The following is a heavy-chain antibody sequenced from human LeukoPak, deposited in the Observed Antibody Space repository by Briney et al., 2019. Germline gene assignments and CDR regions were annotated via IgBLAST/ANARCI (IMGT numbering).Heavy chain of an antibody. CDR3: ARGPVVITTFDY. CDR1: GGSISRTSYY. J-gene: IGHJ4*02. CDR2: IDYGRRGST. D-gene: IGHD3-22*01. V-gene: IGHV4-39*07. Sequence: SETLSLTCTVSGGSISRTSYYWGWVRQPPGRGREGIGSIDYGRRGSTYSNPSLNSRLTISVDTSHTQSSLKLNSVTAADTAVYYCARGPVVITTFDYWGQGTLVTVSS.